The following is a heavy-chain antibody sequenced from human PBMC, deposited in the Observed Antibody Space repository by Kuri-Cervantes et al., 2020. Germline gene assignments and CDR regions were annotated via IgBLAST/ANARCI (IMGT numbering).Heavy chain of an antibody. D-gene: IGHD3-22*01. CDR2: IYINGSS. Sequence: GSLRLSCTVPGGSISSFTRSWIRQPAGKGLEWLGRIYINGSSRYNPSFKSRVTFSVDKSKNQFSLQLNSVTAADTAVYYCARGGYTGSRYYYYYMDVWGKGTTVTVSS. CDR3: ARGGYTGSRYYYYYMDV. V-gene: IGHV4-4*07. J-gene: IGHJ6*03. CDR1: GGSISSFT.